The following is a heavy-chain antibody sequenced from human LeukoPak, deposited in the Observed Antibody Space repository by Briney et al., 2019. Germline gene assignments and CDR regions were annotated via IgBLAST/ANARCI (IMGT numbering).Heavy chain of an antibody. CDR1: VFTFAGFG. Sequence: GGSLRLSCAATVFTFAGFGMEWVRQAPGGGLEFVLAISGDVVYTSYTHSLKGRFTISRDNSKNTLYPQMGSLRADDMAVYYRARGTQHVTTAHYGLDVWGRGTTVTVSS. CDR2: ISGDVVYT. CDR3: ARGTQHVTTAHYGLDV. J-gene: IGHJ6*01. D-gene: IGHD3-3*01. V-gene: IGHV3-64*01.